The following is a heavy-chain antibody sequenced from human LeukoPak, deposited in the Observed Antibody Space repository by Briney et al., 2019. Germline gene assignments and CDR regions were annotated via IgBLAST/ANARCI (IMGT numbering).Heavy chain of an antibody. V-gene: IGHV1-46*01. CDR1: GYTFTTYX. CDR2: XXXXXGST. J-gene: IGHJ3*02. D-gene: IGHD3-22*01. CDR3: TRTYYYDSSGYYYGRDAFDI. Sequence: GASVKVSCKASGYTFTTYXXXXXXQXPXXXXXXXXXXXXXXGSTSXXXKXQGRXXXTXDTSTSTVYMELSSLRSEDTAVYYCTRTYYYDSSGYYYGRDAFDIWGQGTMVTVSS.